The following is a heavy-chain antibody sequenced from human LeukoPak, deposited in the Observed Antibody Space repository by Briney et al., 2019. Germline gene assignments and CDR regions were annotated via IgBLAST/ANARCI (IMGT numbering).Heavy chain of an antibody. J-gene: IGHJ4*02. Sequence: SQTLSLTCAVSGGSISSGGYSWSWLRQPPGKGLEWIGYIYYSGSTNYNPSLKSRVTISVDTSKNQFSLKLSSVTAADTAVYYCARRSYSNYFDFWGQGTLVTVSS. V-gene: IGHV4-30-4*07. CDR3: ARRSYSNYFDF. CDR1: GGSISSGGYS. CDR2: IYYSGST. D-gene: IGHD1-26*01.